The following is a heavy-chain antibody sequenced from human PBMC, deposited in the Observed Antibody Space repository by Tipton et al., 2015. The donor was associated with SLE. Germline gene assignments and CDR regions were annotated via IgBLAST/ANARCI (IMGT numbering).Heavy chain of an antibody. CDR2: ISWDGGST. CDR1: GFTFSSYA. V-gene: IGHV3-43D*03. D-gene: IGHD1-26*01. Sequence: SLRLSCAASGFTFSSYAMSWVRQAPGKGLEWVSLISWDGGSTYYADSVKGRFTISRDNSKNSLYLQMNSLRAEDTALYYCAKAPPLGSWPYFDYWGQGTLVTVSS. J-gene: IGHJ4*02. CDR3: AKAPPLGSWPYFDY.